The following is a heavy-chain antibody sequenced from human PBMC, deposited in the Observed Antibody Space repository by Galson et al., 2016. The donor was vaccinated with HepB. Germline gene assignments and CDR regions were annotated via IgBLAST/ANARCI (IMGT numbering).Heavy chain of an antibody. CDR2: ISDSGSI. J-gene: IGHJ5*02. V-gene: IGHV4-31*03. CDR1: GGSISSGGYY. CDR3: ARCVAHQLPRWGNWFDP. D-gene: IGHD2-2*01. Sequence: TLSLTCTVSGGSISSGGYYWSWIRQHPGKGLEWIGYISDSGSIYYNPSLRSRISISGDTSKNQFSLKLSSVTAADPAVYYCARCVAHQLPRWGNWFDPWGQGTQVTVSS.